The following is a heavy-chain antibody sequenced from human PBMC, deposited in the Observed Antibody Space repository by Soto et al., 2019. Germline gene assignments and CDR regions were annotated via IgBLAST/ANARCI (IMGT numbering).Heavy chain of an antibody. CDR1: GFTFDDYA. J-gene: IGHJ6*02. CDR3: AKDIVEQHYSYGMDV. V-gene: IGHV3-9*01. D-gene: IGHD6-13*01. Sequence: EVQLVESGGGLVQPGRSLRLSCAASGFTFDDYAMHWVRQAPGKGLEWVSGISWNSGSIGYADSVKGRFTISRDNAKNSLYLQMNSLRAEDTALYYCAKDIVEQHYSYGMDVWGQGTTVTVSS. CDR2: ISWNSGSI.